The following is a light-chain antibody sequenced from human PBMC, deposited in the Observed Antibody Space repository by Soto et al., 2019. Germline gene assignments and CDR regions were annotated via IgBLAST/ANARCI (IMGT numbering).Light chain of an antibody. CDR1: QSVISTY. V-gene: IGKV3-20*01. CDR3: QQYGSSPLT. J-gene: IGKJ4*01. Sequence: EIVLTQSPGTMSLSPGERATLSCRASQSVISTYLAWYQQKPGQAPRLLIYGASNRATGITDRFTGSGSGTDFTLTISRLEPEDFAVYYCQQYGSSPLTFGGGTKVEIK. CDR2: GAS.